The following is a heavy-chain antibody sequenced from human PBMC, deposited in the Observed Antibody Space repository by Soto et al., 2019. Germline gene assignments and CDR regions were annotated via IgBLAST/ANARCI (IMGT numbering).Heavy chain of an antibody. CDR1: GFTFSSYG. CDR2: ISYDGSNK. J-gene: IGHJ4*02. CDR3: AKDADGSGSYYFDY. D-gene: IGHD3-10*01. Sequence: ESGGGVVQPGRSLRLSCAASGFTFSSYGMHWVRQAPGKGLEWVAVISYDGSNKYYADSVKGRFTISRDNSKNTLYLQMNSLRAEDTAVYYCAKDADGSGSYYFDYWGQGTLVTVSS. V-gene: IGHV3-30*18.